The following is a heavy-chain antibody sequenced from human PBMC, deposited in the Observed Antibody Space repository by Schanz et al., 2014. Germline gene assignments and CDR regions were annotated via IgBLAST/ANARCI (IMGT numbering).Heavy chain of an antibody. CDR1: GFTFSPYW. Sequence: EVQLVESGGGLVQPGGSLRLSCGSSGFTFSPYWMHWVRQAPGKGLVWVSRINGDGSNTNYADSVKGRFTISRDNSRDTVYLQMNSLRADDTAMYYCARWFLIRGVILDSWGQGTLVTGSS. V-gene: IGHV3-74*01. J-gene: IGHJ4*02. CDR3: ARWFLIRGVILDS. D-gene: IGHD3-10*01. CDR2: INGDGSNT.